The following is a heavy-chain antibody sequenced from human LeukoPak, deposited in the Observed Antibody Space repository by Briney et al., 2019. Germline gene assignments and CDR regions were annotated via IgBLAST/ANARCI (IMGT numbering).Heavy chain of an antibody. Sequence: SVKVSCKASGGTFISYAISWVRQAPGQGLEWMGGIIPIFGTANYAQKFQGRVTITADESTSTAYMELSSLRSEDTAVYYCAPEVGATTGDYWGQGTLVTVSS. V-gene: IGHV1-69*13. CDR2: IIPIFGTA. CDR3: APEVGATTGDY. J-gene: IGHJ4*02. D-gene: IGHD1-26*01. CDR1: GGTFISYA.